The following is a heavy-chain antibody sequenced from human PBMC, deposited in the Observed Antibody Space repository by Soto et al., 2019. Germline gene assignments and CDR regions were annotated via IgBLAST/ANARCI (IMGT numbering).Heavy chain of an antibody. V-gene: IGHV3-23*01. CDR1: GFTFSSYA. J-gene: IGHJ4*02. Sequence: SLRLSCAASGFTFSSYAMSWVRQAPGKGLEWVLAISGSGGSTYYADSVKGRFTISRDNSKNTLYLQMNSLRAEDTAVYYCAKDRMTYYDILTGTQLTDYWGQGTLVTVSS. D-gene: IGHD3-9*01. CDR2: ISGSGGST. CDR3: AKDRMTYYDILTGTQLTDY.